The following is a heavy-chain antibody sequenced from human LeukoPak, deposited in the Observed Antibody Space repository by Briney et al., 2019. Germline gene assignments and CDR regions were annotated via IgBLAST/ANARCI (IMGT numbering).Heavy chain of an antibody. V-gene: IGHV4-31*03. Sequence: SQTLSLTCTVSGGSISSGGYYWSWIRQHPGKGLEWIGYIYYSGSTYYNPSLKSRVTISVDTSKNQFSLKLSSVTAADTAVYYCARERRDIVVVPAAPDYNWFDPWGQGTLVTVSS. D-gene: IGHD2-2*01. CDR1: GGSISSGGYY. CDR3: ARERRDIVVVPAAPDYNWFDP. CDR2: IYYSGST. J-gene: IGHJ5*02.